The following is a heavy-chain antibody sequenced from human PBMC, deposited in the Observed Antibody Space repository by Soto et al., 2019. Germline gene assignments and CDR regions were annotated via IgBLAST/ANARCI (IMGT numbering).Heavy chain of an antibody. D-gene: IGHD4-17*01. CDR2: LTAYDGKR. Sequence: VSVKVSCKTSGYTFTTFGLHWERQAPRDGLEWMGCLTAYDGKRNFAQKFQDRLTMTMDISTTTGYMELSGLRSDDAAGDGCARRLTYGDFNNGGQASQLTGAS. V-gene: IGHV1-18*01. CDR3: ARRLTYGDFNN. CDR1: GYTFTTFG. J-gene: IGHJ4*03.